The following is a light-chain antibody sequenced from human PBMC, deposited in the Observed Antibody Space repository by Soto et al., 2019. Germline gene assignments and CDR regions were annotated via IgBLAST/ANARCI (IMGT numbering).Light chain of an antibody. Sequence: QSALTQPASVSGSPGQSITISCTGTSSDVGGYNYASWYQQHPGKAPKLMIYEVSNRPSGVSNRFSGSKSGNTASLTISGLQAEDEADYYCSSYTSSSTPYFFGTGTKVTVL. V-gene: IGLV2-14*01. J-gene: IGLJ1*01. CDR3: SSYTSSSTPYF. CDR1: SSDVGGYNY. CDR2: EVS.